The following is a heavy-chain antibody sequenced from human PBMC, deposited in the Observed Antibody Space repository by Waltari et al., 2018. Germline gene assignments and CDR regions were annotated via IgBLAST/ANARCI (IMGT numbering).Heavy chain of an antibody. CDR3: VVPNDSGDC. J-gene: IGHJ4*02. CDR2: NRGSGSPT. V-gene: IGHV3-23*01. D-gene: IGHD3-3*01. CDR1: GFPFVSYV. Sequence: EVQLLESGGGLVQPGGSLRLSCAASGFPFVSYVLIWVRQAPGKGLEGGGANRGSGSPTYYADSVKGRFTVSRDNSKNTLYLQLNSLRAEDTALYYCVVPNDSGDCWGQGTLVTVSS.